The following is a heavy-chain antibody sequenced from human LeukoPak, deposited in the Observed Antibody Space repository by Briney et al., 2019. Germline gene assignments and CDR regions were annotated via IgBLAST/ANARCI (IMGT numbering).Heavy chain of an antibody. CDR1: GFSFSSEW. Sequence: QPGGSLRLSCAASGFSFSSEWMSWVRQAPGKGLEWVANIKQDGSEKYYVDSVKGRFTISRDNAKNSLYLQMNSLRAEDTVVYYCARSLVTKGNYWGQGTLVTVSS. V-gene: IGHV3-7*01. CDR3: ARSLVTKGNY. CDR2: IKQDGSEK. D-gene: IGHD2-8*01. J-gene: IGHJ4*02.